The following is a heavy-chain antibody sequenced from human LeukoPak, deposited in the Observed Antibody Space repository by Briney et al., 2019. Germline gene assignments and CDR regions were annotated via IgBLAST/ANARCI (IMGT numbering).Heavy chain of an antibody. CDR2: ILNDGSQE. V-gene: IGHV3-33*01. CDR3: ARDDALGDNALDI. CDR1: GFTFSSYG. D-gene: IGHD3-16*01. Sequence: GRSLRLSCAASGFTFSSYGMHWVRQAPGKGLEWVAVILNDGSQEKYADSVKGLFTISRDNSKNTLFLQMNSLRAEDTAVYYCARDDALGDNALDIWGQGTMVTVSS. J-gene: IGHJ3*02.